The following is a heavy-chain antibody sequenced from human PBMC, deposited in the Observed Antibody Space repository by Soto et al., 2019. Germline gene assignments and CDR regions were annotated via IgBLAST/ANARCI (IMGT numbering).Heavy chain of an antibody. CDR1: GFTFSRYW. V-gene: IGHV3-74*01. Sequence: EVQLVESGGGVVLPGGSLRLSCEASGFTFSRYWMHWVRQAPGKGLVWVSRISSYGSDTHYADSVKGRFTISRDNAKNTLYLQMNSLRADDTAVYYCASNYAYAEGYYWYGIDVWGQGTTVTVSS. CDR2: ISSYGSDT. D-gene: IGHD3-16*01. CDR3: ASNYAYAEGYYWYGIDV. J-gene: IGHJ6*02.